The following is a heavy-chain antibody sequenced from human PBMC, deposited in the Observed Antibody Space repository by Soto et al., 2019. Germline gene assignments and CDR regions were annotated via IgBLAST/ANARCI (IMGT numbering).Heavy chain of an antibody. D-gene: IGHD3-9*01. CDR2: INHSGST. CDR1: GGSFSGYY. CDR3: ARGRPLRDFDWLLSWFDP. V-gene: IGHV4-34*01. J-gene: IGHJ5*02. Sequence: KASETLSLTFAVYGGSFSGYYWSWIRQPPGKGLEWIGEINHSGSTNYNPSLKSRVTISVDTSKNQFSLKLSSVTAADTAVYYCARGRPLRDFDWLLSWFDPWGQGTLVTVSS.